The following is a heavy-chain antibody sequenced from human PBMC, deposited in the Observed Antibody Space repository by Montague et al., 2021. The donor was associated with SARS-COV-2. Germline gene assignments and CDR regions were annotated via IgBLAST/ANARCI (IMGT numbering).Heavy chain of an antibody. CDR3: ARVGRGSSWYEVAFDI. J-gene: IGHJ3*02. CDR2: IYNSGRT. CDR1: GGSISRYS. V-gene: IGHV4-59*01. D-gene: IGHD6-13*01. Sequence: SETLSLTCTVSGGSISRYSWTWIRRPPGKGLEWIRYIYNSGRTNXNTSLTSRVTISVDTSKNQFSLKLSSVAAADTAVYYCARVGRGSSWYEVAFDIWGQGTMVTVSS.